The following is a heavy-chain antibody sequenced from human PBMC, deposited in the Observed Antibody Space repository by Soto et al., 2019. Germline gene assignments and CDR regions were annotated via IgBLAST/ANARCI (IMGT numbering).Heavy chain of an antibody. Sequence: GGSLRLSCTASGFTFSSYGMHWVRQAPGKGLEWVAVIWYDGSNKYYADSVKGRFTISRDNSKNTLYLQMNSLRAEDTAVYYCATWGDIVVVPAAQNGTYYYYMDVSGKGTTVTVSS. CDR2: IWYDGSNK. D-gene: IGHD2-2*01. CDR1: GFTFSSYG. CDR3: ATWGDIVVVPAAQNGTYYYYMDV. J-gene: IGHJ6*03. V-gene: IGHV3-33*01.